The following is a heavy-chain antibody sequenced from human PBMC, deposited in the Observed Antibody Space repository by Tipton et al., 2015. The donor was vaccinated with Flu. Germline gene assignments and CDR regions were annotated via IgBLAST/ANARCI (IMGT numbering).Heavy chain of an antibody. Sequence: GLVKPSETLSLTCAVSGYSISSGYYWGWIRQPPGKGLEWIGSIYHSGSTYYNPSLKSRVTISVDTSKNQFSLKLSSVTAADTAVYYCASQPGEWELSVFDYWGQGTLVTVSS. CDR2: IYHSGST. V-gene: IGHV4-38-2*01. J-gene: IGHJ4*02. CDR1: GYSISSGYY. D-gene: IGHD1-26*01. CDR3: ASQPGEWELSVFDY.